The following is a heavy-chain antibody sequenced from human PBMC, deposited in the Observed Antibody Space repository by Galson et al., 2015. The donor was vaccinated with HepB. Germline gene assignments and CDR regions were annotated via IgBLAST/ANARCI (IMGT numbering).Heavy chain of an antibody. Sequence: SETLSLTCTVSGGSISSYYWSWIRQPPGKGLEWIGYIYYSGSTNYNPSLKSRVTISVDTSKNQFSLKLSSVTAADTAVYYCARGGRGFGELLYDGGQGTLVTVSS. CDR1: GGSISSYY. CDR3: ARGGRGFGELLYD. J-gene: IGHJ4*02. CDR2: IYYSGST. D-gene: IGHD3-10*01. V-gene: IGHV4-59*01.